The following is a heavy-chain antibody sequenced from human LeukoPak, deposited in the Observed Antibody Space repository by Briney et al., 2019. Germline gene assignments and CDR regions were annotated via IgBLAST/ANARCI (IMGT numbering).Heavy chain of an antibody. CDR2: IYYSGTT. D-gene: IGHD1-26*01. Sequence: SETLSLTCTVSGGSISSSSYYWGWIRQPPGKGLELIGYIYYSGTTNYNPSLKSRVSMSVDTSKNQFSLKLSSVTAADTAVYYCARVRRVGATPFDYWGQGTLVTVSS. V-gene: IGHV4-61*05. CDR1: GGSISSSSYY. J-gene: IGHJ4*02. CDR3: ARVRRVGATPFDY.